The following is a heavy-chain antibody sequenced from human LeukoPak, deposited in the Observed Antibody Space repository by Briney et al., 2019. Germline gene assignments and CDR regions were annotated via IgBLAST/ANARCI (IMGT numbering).Heavy chain of an antibody. V-gene: IGHV4-59*08. D-gene: IGHD6-13*01. CDR2: IYYSGST. CDR3: ARLTSLSYSSSWYWGDWFDP. J-gene: IGHJ5*02. Sequence: SETLSLTCTVSGGSISSYYWSWIRQPPGKGLEWIAYIYYSGSTNYNPSLKSRVTISVDTSKNQFSLKLRSVTAADTAVYYCARLTSLSYSSSWYWGDWFDPWGQGTLVTVSS. CDR1: GGSISSYY.